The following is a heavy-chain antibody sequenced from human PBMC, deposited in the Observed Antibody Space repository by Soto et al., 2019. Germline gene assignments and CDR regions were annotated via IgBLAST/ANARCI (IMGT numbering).Heavy chain of an antibody. Sequence: SETLCLTWTVAGGSISSSSYYWGWIRQPPGKGLEWIGSIYYSGSTYYNPSLKSRVTISVDTSKNQFSLKLSSVTAADTAVYYCARTPENCSGGSCYSVGYFDYWGQGPLVTVSS. J-gene: IGHJ4*02. CDR1: GGSISSSSYY. D-gene: IGHD2-15*01. CDR2: IYYSGST. CDR3: ARTPENCSGGSCYSVGYFDY. V-gene: IGHV4-39*01.